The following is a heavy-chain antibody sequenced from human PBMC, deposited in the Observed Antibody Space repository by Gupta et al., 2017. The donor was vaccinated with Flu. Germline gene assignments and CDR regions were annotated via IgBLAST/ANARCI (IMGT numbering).Heavy chain of an antibody. CDR2: IKSKTDAGTT. Sequence: SNAWRSWVRQAPGKGLEWVGRIKSKTDAGTTCYASPVKGRFTISRDDSKNTLDLQMNSLKTEDTAVYYCTAYYDSSGIHDYWGQGTLVTVSS. V-gene: IGHV3-15*01. J-gene: IGHJ4*02. CDR3: TAYYDSSGIHDY. D-gene: IGHD3-22*01. CDR1: SNAW.